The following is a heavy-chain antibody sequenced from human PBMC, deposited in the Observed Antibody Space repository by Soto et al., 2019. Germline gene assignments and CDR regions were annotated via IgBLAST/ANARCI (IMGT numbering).Heavy chain of an antibody. V-gene: IGHV4-31*03. Sequence: SETLSLTCTVSGASINSGGYYWSWIRQLPGKGLEWIGYIYFSGSTYYNPSLESRVTISLDTSQNQFSLKLSSVTAADTAVYYCAGRLLPAEYWGQGTLVTVSS. CDR2: IYFSGST. CDR1: GASINSGGYY. J-gene: IGHJ4*02. CDR3: AGRLLPAEY. D-gene: IGHD5-12*01.